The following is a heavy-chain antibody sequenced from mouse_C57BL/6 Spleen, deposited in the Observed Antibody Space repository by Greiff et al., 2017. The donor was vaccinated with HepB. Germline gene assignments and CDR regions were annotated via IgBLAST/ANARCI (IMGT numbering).Heavy chain of an antibody. J-gene: IGHJ3*01. D-gene: IGHD1-1*01. V-gene: IGHV1-52*01. CDR1: GYTFTSYW. CDR2: IDPSDSET. Sequence: VQLQQPGAELVRPGSSVKLSCKASGYTFTSYWMHWVKQRPIQGLEWIGNIDPSDSETHYNQKFKDKATLTVDKSSSTAYMQLSSLTSEDSAVYCCGGDYYGSRAGFAYWGQGTLVTVSA. CDR3: GGDYYGSRAGFAY.